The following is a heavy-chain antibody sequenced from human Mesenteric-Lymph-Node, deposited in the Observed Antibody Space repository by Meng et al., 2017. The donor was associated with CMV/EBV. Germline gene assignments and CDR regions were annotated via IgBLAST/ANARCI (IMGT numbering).Heavy chain of an antibody. V-gene: IGHV3-11*01. J-gene: IGHJ5*02. CDR1: GFTFSDYY. D-gene: IGHD3-3*01. CDR2: ISGTSSTI. Sequence: GGSLRLSRAASGFTFSDYYMSWIRQAPGKGLEWVSYISGTSSTINYADSVKGRFTISRDNAKNSLYLQMNSLRAEDTAVYYCARNYDFWSGFQNWFDPWGQGTLVTVSS. CDR3: ARNYDFWSGFQNWFDP.